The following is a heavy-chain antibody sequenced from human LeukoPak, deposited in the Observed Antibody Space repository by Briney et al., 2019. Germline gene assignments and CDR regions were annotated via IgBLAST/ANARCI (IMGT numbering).Heavy chain of an antibody. J-gene: IGHJ4*02. CDR2: INSDGNYT. V-gene: IGHV3-74*01. CDR3: VTEYSSGWTSDY. CDR1: GFTFSSYA. D-gene: IGHD6-19*01. Sequence: GGSLRLSCAASGFTFSSYAMSWVRQAPGKGLVWVSRINSDGNYTTYADSVKGRFTISRDNAKNTLSLQMNSLRAEDTAVYYCVTEYSSGWTSDYWGQGTLVTVSS.